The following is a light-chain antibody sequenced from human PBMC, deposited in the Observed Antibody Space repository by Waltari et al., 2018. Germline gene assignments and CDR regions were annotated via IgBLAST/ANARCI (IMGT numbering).Light chain of an antibody. CDR3: AAWDDSLSGWV. V-gene: IGLV1-47*01. CDR2: GNN. CDR1: SSNIGSNC. Sequence: QSVLTQPPSASGTPGQRVTISCSGSSSNIGSNCVYWYQQLPGTAPKLLIDGNNQRASGAPERFSRSKSGTSASLAISGLRSEDEADYYWAAWDDSLSGWVFGGGTKLTVL. J-gene: IGLJ3*02.